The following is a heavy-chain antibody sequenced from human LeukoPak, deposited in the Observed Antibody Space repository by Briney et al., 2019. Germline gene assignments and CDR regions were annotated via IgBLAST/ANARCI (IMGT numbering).Heavy chain of an antibody. CDR1: GYIFTSYW. J-gene: IGHJ4*02. V-gene: IGHV3-21*01. CDR3: AGGLL. D-gene: IGHD5-18*01. CDR2: ISSSSSYI. Sequence: GESLKISCKGSGYIFTSYWIGWVRQAPGKRLEWVSSISSSSSYIYYADSVKGRFTISRDNAKNSLYLQMNSLRAEDTAVYYCAGGLLWGQGTLVTVSS.